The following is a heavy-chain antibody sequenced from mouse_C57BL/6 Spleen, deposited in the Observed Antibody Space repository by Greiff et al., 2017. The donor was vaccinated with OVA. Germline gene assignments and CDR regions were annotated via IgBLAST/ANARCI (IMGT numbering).Heavy chain of an antibody. CDR3: ARDRGDYGSDYAMDY. J-gene: IGHJ4*01. V-gene: IGHV5-4*01. CDR2: ISDGGSYT. Sequence: EVKLEESGGGLVKPGGSLKLSCAASGFTFSSYAMSWVRQTPEKRLEWVATISDGGSYTYYPDNVKGRFTISRDNAKNNLYLQMSHLKSEDTAMYYCARDRGDYGSDYAMDYWGQGTSVTVSS. D-gene: IGHD2-4*01. CDR1: GFTFSSYA.